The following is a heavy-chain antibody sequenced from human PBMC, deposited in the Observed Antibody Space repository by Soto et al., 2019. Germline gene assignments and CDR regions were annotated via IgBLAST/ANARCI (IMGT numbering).Heavy chain of an antibody. J-gene: IGHJ4*02. D-gene: IGHD1-26*01. CDR2: ITGSAGST. CDR1: GFTFDRFA. CDR3: AKGVQLLPCEFDS. V-gene: IGHV3-23*01. Sequence: PGGSLRLSCAASGFTFDRFAMSWVRQAPGKGLEWVSTITGSAGSTYYADSLKDRITISRDNSKDTLYLQMNSLTAEDTALYYCAKGVQLLPCEFDSWGQGTLVTVSS.